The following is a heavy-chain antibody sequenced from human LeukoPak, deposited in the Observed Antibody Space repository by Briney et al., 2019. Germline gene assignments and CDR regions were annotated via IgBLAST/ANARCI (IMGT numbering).Heavy chain of an antibody. Sequence: SETLSLTCTVSGGSISSYYWSWIRQPPGKGLEWIGYIYYSGTTNYNPSLKSRVTISVDTSKNQFSLKLSSVTAADTAVYYCARGVYIAAAQYAYWGQGTLVTVSS. D-gene: IGHD6-13*01. V-gene: IGHV4-59*01. CDR1: GGSISSYY. J-gene: IGHJ4*02. CDR2: IYYSGTT. CDR3: ARGVYIAAAQYAY.